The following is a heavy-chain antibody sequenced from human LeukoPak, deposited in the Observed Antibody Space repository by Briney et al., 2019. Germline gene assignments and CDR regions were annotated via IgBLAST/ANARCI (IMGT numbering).Heavy chain of an antibody. Sequence: GGSLRLSCAASGFIVSSNYMSWVRQAPGKGLEWVSVIYSGGSTYYAEYVKGRFTISRDNSKNTLYLQMNSLRAEDTAVYYYARDRRYGPHDAFDIWGQGIMVTVSS. D-gene: IGHD5-18*01. CDR3: ARDRRYGPHDAFDI. CDR1: GFIVSSNY. CDR2: IYSGGST. V-gene: IGHV3-53*01. J-gene: IGHJ3*02.